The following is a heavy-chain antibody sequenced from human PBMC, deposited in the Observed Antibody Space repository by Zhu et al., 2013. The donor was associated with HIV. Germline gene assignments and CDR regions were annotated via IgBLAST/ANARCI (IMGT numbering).Heavy chain of an antibody. CDR1: GGTFSSYA. CDR2: IIPIFGTA. CDR3: ASNPYYDFWSGYYKKDDYYYYYVWTS. D-gene: IGHD3-3*01. Sequence: QVQLVQSGAEVKKPGSSVKVSCKASGGTFSSYAISWVRQAPGQGLEWMGGIIPIFGTANYAQKFQGRVTITADKSTSTAYMELSSLRSEDTAVYYCASNPYYDFWSGYYKKDDYYYYYVWTSGSRDHGHRLL. J-gene: IGHJ6*01. V-gene: IGHV1-69*06.